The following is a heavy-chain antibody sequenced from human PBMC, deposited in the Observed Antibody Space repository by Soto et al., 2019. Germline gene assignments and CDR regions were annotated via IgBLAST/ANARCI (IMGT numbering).Heavy chain of an antibody. CDR1: GFTFNGAW. J-gene: IGHJ4*02. V-gene: IGHV3-15*07. CDR2: VKSKVDGGTI. Sequence: EVQLVESGGGLVEPGGPLRLSCAASGFTFNGAWMNWVRQGPGKGLEWVGRVKSKVDGGTIDYAAPVKGRFTISRDDSRNTVYLQMNSLSTEDTAMYYCAADLPDWGAYAFDYWGQGALVTVSS. D-gene: IGHD3-16*01. CDR3: AADLPDWGAYAFDY.